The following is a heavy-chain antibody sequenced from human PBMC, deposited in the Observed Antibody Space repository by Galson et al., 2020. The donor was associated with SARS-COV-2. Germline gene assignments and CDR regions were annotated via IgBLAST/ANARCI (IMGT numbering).Heavy chain of an antibody. D-gene: IGHD1-7*01. V-gene: IGHV5-51*01. CDR3: ARQTGTTYGDAFDI. J-gene: IGHJ3*02. Sequence: GESLKISCTGSGYSFTSYWIPWVRQITGKGLEWIGIIYPADSGTRYSPSFHGQVTNSADKSISTAYLKRSSMKASDTAMYYCARQTGTTYGDAFDIWGEGTMGTVSS. CDR2: IYPADSGT. CDR1: GYSFTSYW.